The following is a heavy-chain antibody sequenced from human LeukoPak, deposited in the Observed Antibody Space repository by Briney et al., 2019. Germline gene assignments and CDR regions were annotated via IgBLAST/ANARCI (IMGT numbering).Heavy chain of an antibody. CDR3: ARDKGYNGYDPLGY. V-gene: IGHV3-11*01. CDR1: GFTFSDYY. D-gene: IGHD5-12*01. J-gene: IGHJ4*02. Sequence: AGGSLRLSCAASGFTFSDYYMSWIRQAPGKGLEWVSYISSSGSTIYYADSVKGRFTISRDNAKNSLYLQINSLRAEDTAVYYCARDKGYNGYDPLGYWGQGTLVTVSS. CDR2: ISSSGSTI.